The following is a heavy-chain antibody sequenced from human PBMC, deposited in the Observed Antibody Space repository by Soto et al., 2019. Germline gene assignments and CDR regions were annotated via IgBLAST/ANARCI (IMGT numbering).Heavy chain of an antibody. J-gene: IGHJ4*02. V-gene: IGHV3-48*02. D-gene: IGHD3-22*01. CDR3: AKSPGMYYYDSSGYYHYDY. Sequence: GASVRLSCAAPGFTVSTYSRNWVRQATGKGLEWVSYISSSSSTIYYADSVKGRFTISRDNAKNSLYLQMNSLRDEDTAVYYCAKSPGMYYYDSSGYYHYDYWGQGTLVTV. CDR2: ISSSSSTI. CDR1: GFTVSTYS.